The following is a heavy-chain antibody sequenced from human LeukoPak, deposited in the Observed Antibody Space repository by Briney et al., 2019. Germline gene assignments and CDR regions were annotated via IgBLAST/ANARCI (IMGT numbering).Heavy chain of an antibody. CDR1: GLFFSSYS. V-gene: IGHV3-21*01. CDR3: YASGTYYNDY. CDR2: ISSGSLHM. D-gene: IGHD3-10*01. J-gene: IGHJ4*02. Sequence: GGSLRLSCTASGLFFSSYSVNWVRQAPGKGLEWVSSISSGSLHMYYADSVKGRFTISRDNAKSSLYLEMNSLRAEDTAVYYCYASGTYYNDYWGQGTLVTVSS.